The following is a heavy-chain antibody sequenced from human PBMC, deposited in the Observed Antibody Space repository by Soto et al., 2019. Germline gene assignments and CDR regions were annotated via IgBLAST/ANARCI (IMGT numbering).Heavy chain of an antibody. J-gene: IGHJ6*02. Sequence: GESLKISCKGSGYSFTSYWIGWVRQMPGKGLEWMGIIYPGDSDTRYSPSFQGQVTISADKSISTAYLQWSSLKASDTAMYYCARTCRYDFWSGYPTYGMDVWGQGTTVTVSS. CDR3: ARTCRYDFWSGYPTYGMDV. V-gene: IGHV5-51*01. D-gene: IGHD3-3*01. CDR1: GYSFTSYW. CDR2: IYPGDSDT.